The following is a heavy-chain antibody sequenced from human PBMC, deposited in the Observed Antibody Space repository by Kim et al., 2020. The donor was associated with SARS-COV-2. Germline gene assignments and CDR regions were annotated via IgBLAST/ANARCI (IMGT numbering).Heavy chain of an antibody. J-gene: IGHJ4*02. CDR3: TRTSYGANYFTYY. Sequence: GGSLRLSCAASGFTFNDYYMDWVRQAPGKGLEWVARSRNQARSYTTEYAASVKGRFTVSRHDSENSLYLYMNSLKTEDTAVYYCTRTSYGANYFTYYWGQGTLVTVYS. V-gene: IGHV3-72*01. CDR2: SRNQARSYTT. D-gene: IGHD3-3*01. CDR1: GFTFNDYY.